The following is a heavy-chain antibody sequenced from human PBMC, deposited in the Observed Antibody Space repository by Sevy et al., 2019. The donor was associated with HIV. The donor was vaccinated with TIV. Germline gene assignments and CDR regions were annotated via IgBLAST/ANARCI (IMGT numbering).Heavy chain of an antibody. J-gene: IGHJ6*03. CDR1: GFSFDSYG. CDR3: GKGGGGHYDPDEIGYYFYYYNMDV. Sequence: GGSLRLSCAVSGFSFDSYGMTWVRQAPGKGLEWVSGISGSGTRTYYADSVKGRFSISRDNSKNRLYLQMNSLRSEDPAIYYCGKGGGGHYDPDEIGYYFYYYNMDVWGKGTTATVSS. D-gene: IGHD3-22*01. V-gene: IGHV3-23*01. CDR2: ISGSGTRT.